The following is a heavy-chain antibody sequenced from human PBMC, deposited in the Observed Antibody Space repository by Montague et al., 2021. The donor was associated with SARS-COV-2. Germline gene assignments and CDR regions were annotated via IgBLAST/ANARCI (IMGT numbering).Heavy chain of an antibody. CDR3: ARLSSDIGGYFWFDP. V-gene: IGHV4-4*02. CDR1: GGSISSGTW. D-gene: IGHD1-26*01. Sequence: SETLSLTCAASGGSISSGTWWTWVRQPPGKGLEWIGEIPHSGGTNYNPSLKSRVTISVDKSKNQFSLNLNSVTAADTAVYYCARLSSDIGGYFWFDPWGQGTLVSVSS. J-gene: IGHJ5*02. CDR2: IPHSGGT.